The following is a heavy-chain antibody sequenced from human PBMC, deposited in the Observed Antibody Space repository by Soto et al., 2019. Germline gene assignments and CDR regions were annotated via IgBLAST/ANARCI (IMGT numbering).Heavy chain of an antibody. CDR3: ARSTWITRRCFGY. CDR2: INHSGST. Sequence: PSETLSLTCAVYGGSFSGYYWSWIRQPPGKGLEWIGEINHSGSTNYSPSLKSRVTISVDTSKNQFSLKLSSVTAADTAVYYCARSTWITRRCFGYWGQGTLVTVSS. J-gene: IGHJ4*02. D-gene: IGHD3-10*01. V-gene: IGHV4-34*01. CDR1: GGSFSGYY.